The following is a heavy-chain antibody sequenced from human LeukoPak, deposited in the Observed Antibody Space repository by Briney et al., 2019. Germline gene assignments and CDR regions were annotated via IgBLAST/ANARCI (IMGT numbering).Heavy chain of an antibody. Sequence: ETLSLTCTVSGGSISSSSYYWGWIRQPPGKGLEWVSAITGNGGWALYADSVKGRFTISRDNSKNTLYLQMSSLRAEDTAVYYCAKDPNGDYIGAFDFWGQGTMVTVSS. CDR2: ITGNGGWA. V-gene: IGHV3-23*01. J-gene: IGHJ3*01. CDR3: AKDPNGDYIGAFDF. D-gene: IGHD4-17*01. CDR1: GGSISSSSYY.